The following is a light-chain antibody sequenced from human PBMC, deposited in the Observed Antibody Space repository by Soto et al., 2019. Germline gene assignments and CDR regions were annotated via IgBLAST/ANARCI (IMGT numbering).Light chain of an antibody. V-gene: IGKV3-20*01. CDR1: QNVSSNY. CDR2: GAF. Sequence: EIVLTQSPGTLSLSPGERATLSRRASQNVSSNYLAWYQQRPGQAPRLLMYGAFIRATGIPDRISGSGSGTDFTVTISRLEPEDFAVYYCQYYGGYYGSSPRYTFGQGTKLDIK. J-gene: IGKJ2*01. CDR3: QYYGGYYGSSPRYT.